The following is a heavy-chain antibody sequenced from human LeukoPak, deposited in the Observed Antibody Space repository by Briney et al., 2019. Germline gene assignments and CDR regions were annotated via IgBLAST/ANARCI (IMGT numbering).Heavy chain of an antibody. V-gene: IGHV4-39*01. CDR3: ARIPDPYSSGWYGGVD. CDR2: IYYSGST. CDR1: GGSISSSSYY. D-gene: IGHD6-19*01. Sequence: PSETLSLTCTVSGGSISSSSYYWGWIRQPPGQGLEWIGSIYYSGSTYYNPSLKSRVTISVDTSKNQFSLKLSSVTAADTAVYYCARIPDPYSSGWYGGVDWGQGTLVTVSS. J-gene: IGHJ4*02.